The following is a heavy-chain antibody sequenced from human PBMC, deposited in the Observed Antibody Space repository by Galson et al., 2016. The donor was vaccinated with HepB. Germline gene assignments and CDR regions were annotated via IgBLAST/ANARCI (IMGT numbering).Heavy chain of an antibody. CDR2: ISWNSGSI. Sequence: SLRLSCAASGFTFGDYAMHCVRQAPGKGLAWVSGISWNSGSIDYADSVKGRFTISRDNAKNSLYLQMNSLRTEDTALYYCTKDTRPRMAPRSDSICGMDVWGQGTTVTVSS. D-gene: IGHD4-11*01. CDR3: TKDTRPRMAPRSDSICGMDV. CDR1: GFTFGDYA. J-gene: IGHJ6*02. V-gene: IGHV3-9*01.